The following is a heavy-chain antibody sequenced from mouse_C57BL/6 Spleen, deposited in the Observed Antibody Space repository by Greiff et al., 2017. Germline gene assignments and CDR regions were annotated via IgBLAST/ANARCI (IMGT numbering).Heavy chain of an antibody. CDR1: GYSITSGYY. CDR3: ARDQTDSNPLAY. V-gene: IGHV3-6*01. Sequence: EESGPGLVKPSQSLSLTCSVTGYSITSGYYWNWIRQFPGNKLEWMGYISYDGSNNYNPSLKNRISITRDTSKNQFFLKLNSVTTEDTATYYCARDQTDSNPLAYWGQGTLVTVSA. CDR2: ISYDGSN. D-gene: IGHD2-5*01. J-gene: IGHJ3*01.